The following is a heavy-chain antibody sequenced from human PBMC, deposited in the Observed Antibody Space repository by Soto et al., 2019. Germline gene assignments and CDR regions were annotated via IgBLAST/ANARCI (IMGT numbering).Heavy chain of an antibody. CDR1: GFTFSSYG. V-gene: IGHV3-30*18. CDR2: ISYDGSNK. J-gene: IGHJ4*02. CDR3: ANDTIAVAPTVDY. Sequence: QVQLVESGGGVVQPGRSLRLSCAASGFTFSSYGMHWVRQAPGKGLEWVAVISYDGSNKYYADSVKGRFTISRDNSKNTLYLQMNSLRAEDTAVYYWANDTIAVAPTVDYWGQGTLVTVS. D-gene: IGHD6-19*01.